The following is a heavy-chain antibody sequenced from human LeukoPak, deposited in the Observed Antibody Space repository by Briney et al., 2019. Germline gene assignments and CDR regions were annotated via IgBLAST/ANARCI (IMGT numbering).Heavy chain of an antibody. CDR1: GFTFSSYA. Sequence: GGSLRLSCAASGFTFSSYAMSWVRQAPGKGLEWVSAISGSGGSTYYADSVKGRFTISRDNSKNTLYLQMNSLRAEDTAVYYCAKPTYCSGGSCGGYYYYMDVWGKGTTVTVSS. V-gene: IGHV3-23*01. CDR3: AKPTYCSGGSCGGYYYYMDV. D-gene: IGHD2-15*01. J-gene: IGHJ6*03. CDR2: ISGSGGST.